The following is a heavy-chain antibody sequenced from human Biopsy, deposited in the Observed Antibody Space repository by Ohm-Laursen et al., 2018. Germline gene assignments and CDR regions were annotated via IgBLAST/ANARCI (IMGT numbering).Heavy chain of an antibody. J-gene: IGHJ3*02. D-gene: IGHD3-9*01. CDR3: ARGRYAAFDI. Sequence: RTLSLTCALSGDSVSSNTVAWNWIRQSPSRGLEWLGRTIYRSKWSNDYAVSVKNRITIDPDTSKNQFSLQLNSVTPEDTAIYYCARGRYAAFDIWGQGTKVTISS. CDR1: GDSVSSNTVA. CDR2: TIYRSKWSN. V-gene: IGHV6-1*01.